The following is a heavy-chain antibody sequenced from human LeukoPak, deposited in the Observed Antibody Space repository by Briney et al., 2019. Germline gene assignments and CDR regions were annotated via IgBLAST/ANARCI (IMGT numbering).Heavy chain of an antibody. Sequence: GGSLRLSCAASGFTFSSYAMSWVRQAPGKGLEWVSAISGSGGSTYYADSVKGRFTISRDNSKNTLYLQMNSLRAEDTAVYYCARGFSSPPNYIPGGIWGQGTLVTVSS. V-gene: IGHV3-23*01. D-gene: IGHD5-24*01. CDR2: ISGSGGST. J-gene: IGHJ4*02. CDR1: GFTFSSYA. CDR3: ARGFSSPPNYIPGGI.